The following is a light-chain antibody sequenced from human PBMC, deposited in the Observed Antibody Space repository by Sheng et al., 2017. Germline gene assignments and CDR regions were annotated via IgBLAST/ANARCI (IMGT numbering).Light chain of an antibody. Sequence: DIVMTQSPDSLAVSLGERATINCKSSQSVLYSFNNKNYLAWYQQKPGQPPKLLIYWASTRESGVPDRFSGSGSGTDFTLTINRLEPEDFAVYYCQVYNNWPPYTFGQGTKLEIK. V-gene: IGKV4-1*01. CDR1: QSVLYSFNNKNY. J-gene: IGKJ2*01. CDR2: WAS. CDR3: QVYNNWPPYT.